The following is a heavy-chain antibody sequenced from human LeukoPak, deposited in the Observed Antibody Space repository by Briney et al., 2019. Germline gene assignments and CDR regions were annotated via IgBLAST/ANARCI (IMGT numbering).Heavy chain of an antibody. CDR3: ARSPQTTYYYGSGNYYYYGMDV. D-gene: IGHD3-10*01. CDR1: GYTFTSYD. J-gene: IGHJ6*02. Sequence: GASVKVSCKASGYTFTSYDINWVRQATGQGLEWMGWMNPNSGNTGYAQKFQGRVTMTRNTSISTVYMELSSLRSEDTAVYYCARSPQTTYYYGSGNYYYYGMDVWGQVTTVTVSS. CDR2: MNPNSGNT. V-gene: IGHV1-8*01.